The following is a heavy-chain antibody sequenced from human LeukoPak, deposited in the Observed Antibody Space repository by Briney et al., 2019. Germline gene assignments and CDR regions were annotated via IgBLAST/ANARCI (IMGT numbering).Heavy chain of an antibody. CDR3: ARESHVTREDY. CDR1: GYTFTSYG. J-gene: IGHJ4*02. V-gene: IGHV1-18*01. CDR2: ISANDGNT. D-gene: IGHD3-10*01. Sequence: ASVKVSCTASGYTFTSYGISWVRQAPVQGLEWMGWISANDGNTDYPQKLQGRVTMTTDTSTSTAYMELRSLRSDDTAVYYCARESHVTREDYWGQGTPVTVSS.